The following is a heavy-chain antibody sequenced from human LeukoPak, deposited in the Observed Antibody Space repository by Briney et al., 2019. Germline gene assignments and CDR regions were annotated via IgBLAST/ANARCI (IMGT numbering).Heavy chain of an antibody. CDR2: ISRGGGHI. D-gene: IGHD6-6*01. CDR3: ARVDAALDH. CDR1: RFTFSNYS. V-gene: IGHV3-21*01. J-gene: IGHJ4*02. Sequence: GGSLRLSCAASRFTFSNYSMNWVRQAPGKGLEWVSSISRGGGHIYYADSVKGRFTISRDNARNSLYLQMNSLRAEDTAIYYCARVDAALDHWGQGTLVTVSS.